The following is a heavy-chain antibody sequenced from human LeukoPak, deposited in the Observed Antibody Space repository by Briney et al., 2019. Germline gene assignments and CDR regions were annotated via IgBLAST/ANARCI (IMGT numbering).Heavy chain of an antibody. Sequence: ASVKVSCKASGYTFTSYGISWVRQAPGQGLEWMGWISAYNGNTNYAQKLQGRATMTTDTSTSTAYMELRSLRSDDTAVYYCARGQTPDYVWGSYLAAFDIWGQGTMVTVSS. CDR1: GYTFTSYG. D-gene: IGHD3-16*01. J-gene: IGHJ3*02. CDR3: ARGQTPDYVWGSYLAAFDI. V-gene: IGHV1-18*01. CDR2: ISAYNGNT.